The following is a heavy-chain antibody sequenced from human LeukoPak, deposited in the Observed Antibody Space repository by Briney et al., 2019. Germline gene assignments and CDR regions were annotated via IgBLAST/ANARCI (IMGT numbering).Heavy chain of an antibody. J-gene: IGHJ4*02. CDR3: ARDRTLYCSGGNCYSGGFDY. V-gene: IGHV4-59*01. CDR1: GGSFSPYY. CDR2: FYDSGST. D-gene: IGHD2-15*01. Sequence: SETLSLTCSVSGGSFSPYYWSWIRQPPGKGLEWTGYFYDSGSTTYNPSLKTRVTISVDTSKNQFSLKMSSVTAADTAVYYCARDRTLYCSGGNCYSGGFDYWGQGTPVTVSS.